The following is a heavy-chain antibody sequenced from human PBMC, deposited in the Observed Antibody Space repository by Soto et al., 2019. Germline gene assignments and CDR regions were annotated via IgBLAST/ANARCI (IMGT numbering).Heavy chain of an antibody. V-gene: IGHV1-69*05. CDR2: IIPIFGTP. CDR3: ARPPPYSNNWYVYFDL. Sequence: QVQLVQSGAEMKKPGSPVKVSCKASGGTFISYAISWVRQAPGQGLEWMGGIIPIFGTPNYAQKFQDRVTITXXEXTXXAYMELSSLRSDDTAVYYCARPPPYSNNWYVYFDLWGRGTLVTVSS. D-gene: IGHD6-13*01. J-gene: IGHJ2*01. CDR1: GGTFISYA.